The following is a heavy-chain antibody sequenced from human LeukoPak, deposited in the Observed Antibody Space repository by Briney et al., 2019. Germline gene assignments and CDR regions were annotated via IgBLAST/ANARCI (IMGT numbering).Heavy chain of an antibody. CDR2: INSDGSGT. Sequence: PGGSLRLSCAASGFTFSTYWMHWGRPAPGKGLVWVSRINSDGSGTSYADSVKGRFTISRDNAKNTLYLQMNSLRAEDTAVYYCAKGYYFDYWGQGTLVTVSS. J-gene: IGHJ4*02. CDR1: GFTFSTYW. V-gene: IGHV3-74*01. CDR3: AKGYYFDY.